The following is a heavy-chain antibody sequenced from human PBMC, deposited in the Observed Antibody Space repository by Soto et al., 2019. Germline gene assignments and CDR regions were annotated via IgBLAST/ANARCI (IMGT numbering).Heavy chain of an antibody. CDR2: ISTTGDTT. J-gene: IGHJ4*02. D-gene: IGHD3-3*01. V-gene: IGHV3-23*01. CDR3: AKNYDFWSGYFEC. CDR1: GFTFSSYG. Sequence: GGSLRLSCAASGFTFSSYGMSWVRQAPGKELEWVSSISTTGDTTHYTDSVKGRFTISRDNSKNTLYLQMTSLRVEDTALYYCAKNYDFWSGYFECWGQGALVTVAS.